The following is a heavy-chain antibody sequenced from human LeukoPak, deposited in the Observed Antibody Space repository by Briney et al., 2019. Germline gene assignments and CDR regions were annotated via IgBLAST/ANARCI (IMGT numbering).Heavy chain of an antibody. Sequence: GGSLRLSCAASGFTFSSYGMSWVRQAPGKGLEWVSAISGSGGNTYYADSVKGRFTISRDNSKNTLYLQINSLRAEDTAVYYCAKDQDLNYYDSSAYQTDAFDIWGQGTMVTVSS. CDR3: AKDQDLNYYDSSAYQTDAFDI. D-gene: IGHD3-22*01. CDR1: GFTFSSYG. V-gene: IGHV3-23*01. CDR2: ISGSGGNT. J-gene: IGHJ3*02.